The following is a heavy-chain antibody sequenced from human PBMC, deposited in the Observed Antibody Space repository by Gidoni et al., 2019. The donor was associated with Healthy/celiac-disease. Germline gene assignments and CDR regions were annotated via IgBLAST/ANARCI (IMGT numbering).Heavy chain of an antibody. V-gene: IGHV3-23*01. CDR1: GVTFSSHA. CDR3: AKGRPTGIAAVPAVDY. D-gene: IGHD6-13*01. CDR2: ISGSGGST. Sequence: EVQLLESGLGLVQPGGSPSLPCAASGVTFSSHAISCVPQAPGKGLEWVSAISGSGGSTYHADSVKGRLTISRDNSKNTLYLQMNSRRAEDTAVYCCAKGRPTGIAAVPAVDYWGQGTLVTVSS. J-gene: IGHJ4*02.